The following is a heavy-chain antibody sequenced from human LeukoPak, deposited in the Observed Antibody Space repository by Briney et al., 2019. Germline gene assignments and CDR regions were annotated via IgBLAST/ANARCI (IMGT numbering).Heavy chain of an antibody. Sequence: PSETLSLTCTVSGGSISSYYWSWIRQPPGKGLEWIGYINYSGSTNYNPSLKSRVTISVDTSKNQFSLKLSSVTAADTAVYYCARGGSDYCSGGSCYYPHWFDPWGQGTLVTVSS. V-gene: IGHV4-59*12. CDR3: ARGGSDYCSGGSCYYPHWFDP. D-gene: IGHD2-15*01. CDR2: INYSGST. J-gene: IGHJ5*02. CDR1: GGSISSYY.